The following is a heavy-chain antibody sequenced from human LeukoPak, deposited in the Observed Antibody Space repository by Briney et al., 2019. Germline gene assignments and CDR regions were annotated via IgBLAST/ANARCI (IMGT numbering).Heavy chain of an antibody. CDR2: IYHSGST. Sequence: SSETLSLTCTISGYSISSGYYWGWILQPPGKGLEWIGSIYHSGSTYYNPSLKSRVTISVDTSKNQFSLKLSSVTAADTAVYYCARGGAWYYDILTGYPPFPYFDYWGQGTLVTVSS. V-gene: IGHV4-38-2*02. D-gene: IGHD3-9*01. CDR3: ARGGAWYYDILTGYPPFPYFDY. CDR1: GYSISSGYY. J-gene: IGHJ4*02.